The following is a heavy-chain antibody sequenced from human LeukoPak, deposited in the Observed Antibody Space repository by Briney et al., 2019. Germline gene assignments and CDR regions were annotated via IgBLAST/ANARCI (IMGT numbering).Heavy chain of an antibody. V-gene: IGHV3-48*02. CDR2: ISDGSSTI. CDR3: ARETVGLDY. J-gene: IGHJ4*02. Sequence: GGSLRLSCAASGFTFSNYNLNWVRQAPGKGLEWVSYISDGSSTIYYADSVRGRFTISRDNAKNSLYLQINSLRDEDTAVYYCARETVGLDYWGQGTLVTVSS. CDR1: GFTFSNYN. D-gene: IGHD4-17*01.